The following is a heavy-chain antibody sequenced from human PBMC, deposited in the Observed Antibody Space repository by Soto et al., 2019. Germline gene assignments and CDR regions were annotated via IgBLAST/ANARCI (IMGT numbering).Heavy chain of an antibody. CDR1: GGFISSHKW. J-gene: IGHJ6*02. CDR3: ARDIYGSGSYRGYYYGMDV. V-gene: IGHV4-4*02. Sequence: PSETLSLTCALSGGFISSHKWWTWVRQSPGRGLEWIGEVYNSGSPNYNPSLKSRVAILIDKSKNQFSLSLTSVTAADTAVYYCARDIYGSGSYRGYYYGMDVWGQGTTVTVSS. D-gene: IGHD3-10*01. CDR2: VYNSGSP.